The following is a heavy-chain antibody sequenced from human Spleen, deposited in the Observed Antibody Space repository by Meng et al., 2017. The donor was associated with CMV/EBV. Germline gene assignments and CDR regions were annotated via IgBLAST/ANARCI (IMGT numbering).Heavy chain of an antibody. D-gene: IGHD3-3*01. CDR1: GFTFSGYS. J-gene: IGHJ4*02. V-gene: IGHV3-48*04. Sequence: GESLKISCAVSGFTFSGYSMNWVRQGPGKGLEWISYISNTGTTTDYADSVKGRFTISRDNAKNSLYLQMNSLTAEHTAVYYCAGRGDDFWRGYLYWGQRALVTVSS. CDR3: AGRGDDFWRGYLY. CDR2: ISNTGTTT.